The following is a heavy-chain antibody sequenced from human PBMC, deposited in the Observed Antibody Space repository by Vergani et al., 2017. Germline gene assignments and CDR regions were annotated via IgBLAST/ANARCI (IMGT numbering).Heavy chain of an antibody. J-gene: IGHJ6*03. V-gene: IGHV4-31*03. CDR2: IYYSGST. CDR1: GGSISSGGYY. CDR3: ARDMSSSKNYYYMDV. Sequence: QVQLQESGPGLVKPSQTLSLTCTVSGGSISSGGYYWSWIRQHPGKGLEWIGYIYYSGSTYYNPSLKSRVTISVDTSKNQFSLKLSSVTAADTAVYYCARDMSSSKNYYYMDVWGKGTTVTVSS. D-gene: IGHD2-2*01.